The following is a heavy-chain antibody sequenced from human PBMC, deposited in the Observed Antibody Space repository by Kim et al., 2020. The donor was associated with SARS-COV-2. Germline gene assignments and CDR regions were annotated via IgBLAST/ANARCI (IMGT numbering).Heavy chain of an antibody. J-gene: IGHJ4*02. Sequence: GGSLRLSCVASGFPFNIYLMHWVRQAPGKGLEWVSFISSSRSSSHTYYADSVKGRFTISRDNAKNSLYLQMSSLTAEDTAVYYCAREGFDGGKSGFGYWGQGALVTVSS. CDR3: AREGFDGGKSGFGY. D-gene: IGHD2-15*01. CDR1: GFPFNIYL. CDR2: ISSSRSSSHT. V-gene: IGHV3-21*04.